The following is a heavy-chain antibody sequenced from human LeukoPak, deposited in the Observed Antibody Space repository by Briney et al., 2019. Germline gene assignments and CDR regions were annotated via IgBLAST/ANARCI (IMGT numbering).Heavy chain of an antibody. D-gene: IGHD4-11*01. CDR1: VYSISSGYY. CDR3: ATHNSGDDYSNYGGTNWCDP. Sequence: SETLSLTCAVSVYSISSGYYWGGIRQPPGKGLDWIGSIDHSGRPYYNPSLKSRVTISVNTYKRQSSLKLTSVTAADTAVYYLATHNSGDDYSNYGGTNWCDPWGQGTLVTVSS. V-gene: IGHV4-38-2*01. CDR2: IDHSGRP. J-gene: IGHJ5*02.